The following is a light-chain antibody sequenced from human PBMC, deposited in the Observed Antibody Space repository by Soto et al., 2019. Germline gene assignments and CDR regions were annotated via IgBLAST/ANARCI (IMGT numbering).Light chain of an antibody. CDR3: HQRQSWPRT. V-gene: IGKV3-11*01. CDR2: LAS. J-gene: IGKJ1*01. Sequence: EIVLTQSPATLSSFPGDRVTLSCRASQAVNTSLAWYQHRPGQAPRLLIYLASNRAAGVPARFSDSGSGTDFTLTISDVEPEDFAVYFCHQRQSWPRTFGQGTTVDI. CDR1: QAVNTS.